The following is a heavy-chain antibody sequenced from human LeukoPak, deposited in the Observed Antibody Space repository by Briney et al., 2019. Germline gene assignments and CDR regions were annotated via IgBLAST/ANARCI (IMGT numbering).Heavy chain of an antibody. Sequence: PSETLSLTCTVSGGSISSYYWSWIRQPAGKGLEWIGRIYTSGSTNYNPSLKSRVTMSVDTSKNQFSLKLSSVTAADTAVYYCARELGYDYVLSDAFDIWGRGTMVTVSS. D-gene: IGHD3-16*01. CDR3: ARELGYDYVLSDAFDI. J-gene: IGHJ3*02. CDR2: IYTSGST. V-gene: IGHV4-4*07. CDR1: GGSISSYY.